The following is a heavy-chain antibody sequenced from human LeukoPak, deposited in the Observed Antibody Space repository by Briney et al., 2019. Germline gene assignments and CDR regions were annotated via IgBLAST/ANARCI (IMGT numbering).Heavy chain of an antibody. CDR2: TYYRSKWSN. CDR3: ARALGVVFDY. CDR1: GDSVSSNLAT. V-gene: IGHV6-1*01. J-gene: IGHJ4*02. D-gene: IGHD2-8*01. Sequence: SQTLSLTCVISGDSVSSNLATWNWIRQSPSRGLEWLGRTYYRSKWSNGYAVSVQSRLTINPDTSKNHFSLQLSFVTPEDTAVYFCARALGVVFDYWGQGTLVTVSS.